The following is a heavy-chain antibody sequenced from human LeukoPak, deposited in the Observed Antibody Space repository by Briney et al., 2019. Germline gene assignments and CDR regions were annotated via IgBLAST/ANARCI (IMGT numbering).Heavy chain of an antibody. CDR1: GFTFSSYS. CDR3: ARRTTELPNYYYYYYMDV. V-gene: IGHV3-48*01. CDR2: ISSSSSTI. D-gene: IGHD4-11*01. Sequence: QPGGSLRLSCAASGFTFSSYSMNWVRQAPGKGLEWVSYISSSSSTIYYADSVKGRFTISRDNAKNSLYLQMNSLRAEDTAVYYCARRTTELPNYYYYYYMDVWGKGTTVTVSS. J-gene: IGHJ6*03.